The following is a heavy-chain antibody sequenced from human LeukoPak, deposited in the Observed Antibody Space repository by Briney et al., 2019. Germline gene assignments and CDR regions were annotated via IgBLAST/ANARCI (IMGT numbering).Heavy chain of an antibody. CDR2: IKSKTVGGPT. D-gene: IGHD6-13*01. CDR1: GFTFSNPW. J-gene: IGHJ6*04. V-gene: IGHV3-15*01. CDR3: TTVGAAAGTAGDYYCYGMDV. Sequence: PGGSLRLSCAGSGFTFSNPWMSRVRQAPGKGLELVGRIKSKTVGGPTDYAAPVQGRFTITRDDSKNTLYLQMNSLKTADTAVYYCTTVGAAAGTAGDYYCYGMDVWGEGTTVTVSS.